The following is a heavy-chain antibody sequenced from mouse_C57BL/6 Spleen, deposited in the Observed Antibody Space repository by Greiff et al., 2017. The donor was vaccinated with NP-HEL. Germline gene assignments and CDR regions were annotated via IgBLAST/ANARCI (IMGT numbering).Heavy chain of an antibody. CDR3: ARSPHYYGSSPWYFDV. J-gene: IGHJ1*03. V-gene: IGHV7-3*01. CDR1: GFTFTDYY. Sequence: EVMLVESGGGLVQPGGSLSLSCAASGFTFTDYYMSWVRQPPGKALEWLGFIRNKANGYTTEYSASVKGRFTISRDNSQSILYLQMNALRAEDSATYYCARSPHYYGSSPWYFDVWGTGTTVTVSS. CDR2: IRNKANGYTT. D-gene: IGHD1-1*01.